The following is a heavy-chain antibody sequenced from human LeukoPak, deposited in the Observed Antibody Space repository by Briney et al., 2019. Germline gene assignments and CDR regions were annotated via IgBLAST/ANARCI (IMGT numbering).Heavy chain of an antibody. Sequence: SETLSLTCAVYGGSFSGYYWSWIRQPPGKGLEWIGEINHSGSTNYNPSLKSRVTISLDTSKNQFSLKVISMTAADTAACYCTKSDGYGLIRICGRGTMVTVSS. V-gene: IGHV4-34*03. J-gene: IGHJ3*02. CDR3: TKSDGYGLIRI. CDR1: GGSFSGYY. D-gene: IGHD3-10*01. CDR2: INHSGST.